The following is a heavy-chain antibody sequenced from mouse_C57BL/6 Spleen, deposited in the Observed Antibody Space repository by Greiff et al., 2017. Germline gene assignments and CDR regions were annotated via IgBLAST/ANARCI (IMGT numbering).Heavy chain of an antibody. J-gene: IGHJ2*01. CDR1: GYTFTDYY. Sequence: VQLQQSGAELVRPGASVKLSCKASGYTFTDYYINWVKQRPGQGLEWIARIYPGSGNTYYNEKFKGKATLTADKSSSTAYMQLISLKSEAAAVYVSARSDPPYFDYWGQGTTLTVSA. CDR3: ARSDPPYFDY. CDR2: IYPGSGNT. V-gene: IGHV1-76*01.